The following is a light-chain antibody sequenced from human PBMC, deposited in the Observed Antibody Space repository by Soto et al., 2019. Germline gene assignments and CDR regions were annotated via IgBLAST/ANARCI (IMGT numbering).Light chain of an antibody. J-gene: IGLJ2*01. V-gene: IGLV1-40*01. CDR3: QSHDSSLSGHVV. CDR2: GNS. Sequence: QSVLTQPPSVSGAPGQRVTISCTGSSSNIGAGYDVHWYQQLPGTAPKLLIYGNSNRPSGVPDRFSGSKSGTSASLAITGLQAEDEADYYCQSHDSSLSGHVVFGGGTKLTFL. CDR1: SSNIGAGYD.